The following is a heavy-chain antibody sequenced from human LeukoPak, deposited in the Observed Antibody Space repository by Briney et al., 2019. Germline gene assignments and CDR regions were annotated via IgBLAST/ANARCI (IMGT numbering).Heavy chain of an antibody. CDR2: ISWNSGSI. J-gene: IGHJ4*02. CDR1: GFTFDDYA. V-gene: IGHV3-9*01. CDR3: AKSTSGWDPHFGY. Sequence: GGSLRLPCAASGFTFDDYAMHWVRQAPGKGLEWVSGISWNSGSIGYADSVKGRFTISRDNAKNSLYLQMNSLRAEDTAFYYCAKSTSGWDPHFGYWGQGTLVTVSS. D-gene: IGHD6-19*01.